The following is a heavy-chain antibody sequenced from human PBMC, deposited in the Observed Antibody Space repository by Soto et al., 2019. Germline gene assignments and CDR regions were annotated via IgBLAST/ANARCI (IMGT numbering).Heavy chain of an antibody. Sequence: QLQLQESGPGLVKPSETLSLTCTVSGGSISSSSYYWGWIRQPPGKGLEWIGSIYYSGSTYYNPSLKSRVTISVDTSKNQFSLKLSSVTAADTAVYYCARQGGVWQREAGYFDYWGQGTLVTVSS. CDR1: GGSISSSSYY. CDR3: ARQGGVWQREAGYFDY. V-gene: IGHV4-39*01. CDR2: IYYSGST. D-gene: IGHD6-25*01. J-gene: IGHJ4*02.